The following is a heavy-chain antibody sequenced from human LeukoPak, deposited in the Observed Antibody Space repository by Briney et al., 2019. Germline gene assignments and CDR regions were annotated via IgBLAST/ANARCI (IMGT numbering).Heavy chain of an antibody. CDR2: ISSTSTYI. CDR1: GFTFVSYT. V-gene: IGHV3-21*01. D-gene: IGHD3-10*01. CDR3: ARDLLGELYFDF. Sequence: PGESLRLSCAASGFTFVSYTMNWFRQAPGKGLEWVSSISSTSTYIHYADSVKGRFTISRDNGGNSLYLQMNSLRAEDTAVYYCARDLLGELYFDFWGQGTLVTVSS. J-gene: IGHJ4*02.